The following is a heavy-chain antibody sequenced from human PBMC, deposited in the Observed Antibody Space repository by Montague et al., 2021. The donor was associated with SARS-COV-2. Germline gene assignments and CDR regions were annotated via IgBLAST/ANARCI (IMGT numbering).Heavy chain of an antibody. V-gene: IGHV4-39*07. CDR3: ARVGRQQLVRLSGMDV. CDR2: IDYSGST. D-gene: IGHD6-13*01. CDR1: GGSISSSSYY. J-gene: IGHJ6*02. Sequence: SETLSLTCTLSGGSISSSSYYWGWIREPAGKGLEWIGSIDYSGSTYYXPSLKSRVTISVDTSKDQFSLKLSSVTAADTAVYYCARVGRQQLVRLSGMDVWGQGTTVTVSS.